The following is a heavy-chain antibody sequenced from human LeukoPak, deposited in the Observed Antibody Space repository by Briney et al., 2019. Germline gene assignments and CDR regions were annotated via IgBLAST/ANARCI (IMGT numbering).Heavy chain of an antibody. D-gene: IGHD2/OR15-2a*01. CDR2: ISDSGRT. CDR3: ARETIVLTFDY. J-gene: IGHJ4*02. V-gene: IGHV4-59*12. Sequence: SETLSLTCIVSGGSISSYFWTWIRQPPGKGLEWIGYISDSGRTSYNPSLKSRVTISVDTSKNQFSLKLSSVTAADTAVYYCARETIVLTFDYWGQGTLVTVSS. CDR1: GGSISSYF.